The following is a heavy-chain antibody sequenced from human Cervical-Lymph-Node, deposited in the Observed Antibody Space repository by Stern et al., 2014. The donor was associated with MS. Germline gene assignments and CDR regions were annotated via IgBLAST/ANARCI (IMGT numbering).Heavy chain of an antibody. Sequence: QLQLQESGPGLVKPSETLSLTCAVSGDSISSYTHYWAWIRQPPGKGLEWIGIVYYRGATYYTPSLKSPVTISGDTSKNHFSLGLNSVTAADTAVYYCAKHACTGAACPFDLWGQGTLVTVSS. CDR3: AKHACTGAACPFDL. D-gene: IGHD2-8*02. CDR2: VYYRGAT. CDR1: GDSISSYTHY. V-gene: IGHV4-39*01. J-gene: IGHJ4*02.